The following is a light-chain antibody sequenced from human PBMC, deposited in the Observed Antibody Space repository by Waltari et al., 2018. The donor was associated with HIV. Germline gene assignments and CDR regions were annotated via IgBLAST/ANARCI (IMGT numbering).Light chain of an antibody. CDR1: QSVFSNSNKKSY. Sequence: DVVMTQSPDALKGSLGERVTIKCKSSQSVFSNSNKKSYLAWYQQRPGQTSNLIVYWATSRVSGVPARFSGSGSGTDFTLTINNLQAEDAAIYYCQQYYMTPPTFGQGTKVEI. J-gene: IGKJ1*01. V-gene: IGKV4-1*01. CDR3: QQYYMTPPT. CDR2: WAT.